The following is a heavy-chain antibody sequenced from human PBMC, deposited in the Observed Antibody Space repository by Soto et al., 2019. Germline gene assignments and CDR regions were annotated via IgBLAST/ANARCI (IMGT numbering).Heavy chain of an antibody. V-gene: IGHV1-8*01. CDR1: GYTFTSYD. CDR2: MNPNSGNT. D-gene: IGHD2-2*01. J-gene: IGHJ6*03. CDR3: ARVSVPAAQRTYYYYVDV. Sequence: ASVKVSCKASGYTFTSYDINWVRQATGQGLERMGWMNPNSGNTGYAQKFPGRVTMTRNTSISTAYMELSSLRSEDTAVYYCARVSVPAAQRTYYYYVDVWGKGTTVTVSS.